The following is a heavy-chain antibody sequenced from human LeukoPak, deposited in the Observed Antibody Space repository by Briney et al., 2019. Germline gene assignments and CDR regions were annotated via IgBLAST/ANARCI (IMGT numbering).Heavy chain of an antibody. J-gene: IGHJ3*02. D-gene: IGHD2-8*01. V-gene: IGHV4-59*12. CDR2: IYYSGST. CDR1: GGSISTYY. CDR3: ARDLRYCTNGVCYRGSDAFDI. Sequence: PSETLSLTCTVSGGSISTYYWTWIRQPPGKGLEWIGHIYYSGSTNYNPSLKSRVTISVDTSKNQFSLKLSSVTAADTAVYYCARDLRYCTNGVCYRGSDAFDIWGQGTMVTVSS.